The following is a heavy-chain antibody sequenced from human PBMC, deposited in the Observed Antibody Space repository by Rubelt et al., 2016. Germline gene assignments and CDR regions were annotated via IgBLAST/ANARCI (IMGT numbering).Heavy chain of an antibody. V-gene: IGHV1-18*01. D-gene: IGHD3-10*01. Sequence: QVQLVQSGAEVKKPGASVKVSCKASGYTFTSYGISWVRQAPGQGLEWMGWISAYNGNTNYAQKRQGRVTMTTDTSTSTADMELRSLRSDDTAVYYCARDPLPVRGVIMTPTHWGQGTLVTVSS. CDR1: GYTFTSYG. J-gene: IGHJ4*02. CDR3: ARDPLPVRGVIMTPTH. CDR2: ISAYNGNT.